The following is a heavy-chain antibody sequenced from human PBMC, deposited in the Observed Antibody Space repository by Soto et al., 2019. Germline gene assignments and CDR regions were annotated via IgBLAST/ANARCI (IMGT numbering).Heavy chain of an antibody. CDR1: GFTFSSYS. V-gene: IGHV3-21*01. J-gene: IGHJ4*02. D-gene: IGHD3-10*01. Sequence: GGSLRLSCAASGFTFSSYSMNWVRQAPGKGLEWVSSISSSSSYIYYADSVKGRFTISRDNAKNSLYLQMNSLRAEDTAVYYCARSYGFGEFYFDYWGQGTLVTVSS. CDR3: ARSYGFGEFYFDY. CDR2: ISSSSSYI.